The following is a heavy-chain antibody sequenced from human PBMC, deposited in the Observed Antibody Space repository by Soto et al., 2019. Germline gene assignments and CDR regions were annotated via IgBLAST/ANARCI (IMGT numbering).Heavy chain of an antibody. J-gene: IGHJ6*02. CDR2: IYYSGST. D-gene: IGHD3-16*01. CDR3: ARDLRGSYYVMDV. Sequence: PSETLSLTCTVSGGSISSYYWSWIRQPPGKGLEWIGYIYYSGSTNYNPSLKSRVNISVDTSKNQFSLKLSSVTAADTAVYYCARDLRGSYYVMDVWGQGTTVTVSS. V-gene: IGHV4-59*01. CDR1: GGSISSYY.